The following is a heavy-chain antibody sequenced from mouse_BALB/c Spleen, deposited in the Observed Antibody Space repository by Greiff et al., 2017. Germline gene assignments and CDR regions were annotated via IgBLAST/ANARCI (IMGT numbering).Heavy chain of an antibody. J-gene: IGHJ1*01. CDR3: AREPSVTTVVAWYFDV. V-gene: IGHV2-9*02. CDR2: IWAGGST. Sequence: QVHVKQSGPGLVAPSQSLSITCTVSGFSLTSYGVHWVRQPPGKGLEWLGVIWAGGSTNYNSALMSRLSISKDNSKSQVFLKMNSLQTDDTAMYYCAREPSVTTVVAWYFDVWGAGTTVTVSS. D-gene: IGHD1-1*01. CDR1: GFSLTSYG.